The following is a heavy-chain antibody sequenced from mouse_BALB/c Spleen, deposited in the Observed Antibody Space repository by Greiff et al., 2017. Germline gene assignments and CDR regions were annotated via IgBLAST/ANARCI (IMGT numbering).Heavy chain of an antibody. Sequence: EVMLVESGGGLVQPGGSRKLSCAASGFTFSSFGMHWVRQAPEKGLEWVAYISSGSSTIYYADTVKGRFTISRDNPKNTLFLQRTSLRSEDTAMYYCARNYGSSYEGGFDYWGQGTTLTVSA. CDR3: ARNYGSSYEGGFDY. CDR1: GFTFSSFG. V-gene: IGHV5-17*02. CDR2: ISSGSSTI. D-gene: IGHD1-1*01. J-gene: IGHJ2*01.